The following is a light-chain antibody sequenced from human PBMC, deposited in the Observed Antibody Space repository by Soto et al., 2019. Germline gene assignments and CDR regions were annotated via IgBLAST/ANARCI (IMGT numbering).Light chain of an antibody. V-gene: IGKV1-39*01. CDR3: QQSHSAPLT. Sequence: QMTQSPSSLFASVGDRVTITCRSSQSITSHLNWYQQKVGQSPKLLIYAASTLQSGVPPRFSGSGSGTDFTLTISGLQREDFATYYCQQSHSAPLTFVGGTKVELK. CDR2: AAS. CDR1: QSITSH. J-gene: IGKJ4*01.